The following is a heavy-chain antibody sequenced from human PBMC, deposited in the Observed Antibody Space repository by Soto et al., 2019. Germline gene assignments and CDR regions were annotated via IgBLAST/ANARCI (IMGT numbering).Heavy chain of an antibody. V-gene: IGHV3-11*01. D-gene: IGHD2-15*01. CDR3: VSGLTGYCSGGSGLGMDY. J-gene: IGHJ4*02. Sequence: QVQLVESGGGLVKPGGSLRLSCAASGFTFSDYYMSWIRQAPGKGLEWGSYISSSGSTIYYADSVKGRFTISRSNAKNSLYLQMNRLKAEDTAVYYCVSGLTGYCSGGSGLGMDYWGQGTLVTVSS. CDR2: ISSSGSTI. CDR1: GFTFSDYY.